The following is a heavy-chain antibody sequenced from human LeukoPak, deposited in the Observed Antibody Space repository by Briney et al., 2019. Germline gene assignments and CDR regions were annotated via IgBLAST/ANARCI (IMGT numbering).Heavy chain of an antibody. Sequence: GGSLRLSCTASGFTFGDYAMSWVRQAPGKGLEWVAFIRSKAYGGTTEYAASVKGRFTVSRDDSKSIAYLEMNSLKTEDTAVYYCTRERYGSGYYGYWGQGTLVTVSS. CDR2: IRSKAYGGTT. J-gene: IGHJ4*02. D-gene: IGHD3-22*01. V-gene: IGHV3-49*04. CDR3: TRERYGSGYYGY. CDR1: GFTFGDYA.